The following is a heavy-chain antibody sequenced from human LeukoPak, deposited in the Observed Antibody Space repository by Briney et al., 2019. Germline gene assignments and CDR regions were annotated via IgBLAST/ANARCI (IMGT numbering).Heavy chain of an antibody. Sequence: SEPLSLTCTVSGDSIATSSYYWGWIRQPPGKGLEWIGNIYYSGSTYYNPSLKSRVTISVDTSKNQFSLWLSSVTAADTAVYYCARLETYDSTLDYWGQGTLGTVSS. J-gene: IGHJ4*02. D-gene: IGHD3-22*01. CDR3: ARLETYDSTLDY. V-gene: IGHV4-39*01. CDR2: IYYSGST. CDR1: GDSIATSSYY.